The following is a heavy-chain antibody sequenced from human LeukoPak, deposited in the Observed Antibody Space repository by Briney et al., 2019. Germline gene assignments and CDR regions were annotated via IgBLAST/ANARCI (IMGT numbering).Heavy chain of an antibody. CDR1: GFTVSSNC. J-gene: IGHJ4*02. CDR2: IYSGGST. V-gene: IGHV3-66*01. Sequence: GGSLRLSCAASGFTVSSNCMSWVRQAPGKGLEWVSVIYSGGSTYYADSVKGRFTISRDNSKNTLYLQMNSLRAEDTAVYYCARDRSYYYDSSGYWDWGQGTLVTVSS. CDR3: ARDRSYYYDSSGYWD. D-gene: IGHD3-22*01.